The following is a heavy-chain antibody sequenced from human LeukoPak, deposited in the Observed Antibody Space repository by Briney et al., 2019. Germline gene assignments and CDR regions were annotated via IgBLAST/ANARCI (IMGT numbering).Heavy chain of an antibody. CDR3: AREVSLDC. Sequence: GGSLRLSCAASGFSFNSYSMSWVRQAPGKGLEWVANIKLDGSEKYYVDSVRGRFTISRDNAKNSLYLQMNSLRAEDTALYYCAREVSLDCWGQGTLVTVSS. J-gene: IGHJ4*02. CDR1: GFSFNSYS. CDR2: IKLDGSEK. V-gene: IGHV3-7*01.